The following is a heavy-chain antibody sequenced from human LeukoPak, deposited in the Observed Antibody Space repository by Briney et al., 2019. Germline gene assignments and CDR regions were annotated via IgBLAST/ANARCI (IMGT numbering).Heavy chain of an antibody. CDR2: VYYSGST. D-gene: IGHD3-3*01. Sequence: SETLSPTCTVSGGSAGRSCSYWGWIRQPPGKGLEWIGSVYYSGSTYYNPSLKSRVTISIDTPKSQFSLKLSSVTAADTAVYYCARYNDLGHAFDFWGQGTMVTVSS. J-gene: IGHJ3*01. CDR3: ARYNDLGHAFDF. V-gene: IGHV4-39*01. CDR1: GGSAGRSCSY.